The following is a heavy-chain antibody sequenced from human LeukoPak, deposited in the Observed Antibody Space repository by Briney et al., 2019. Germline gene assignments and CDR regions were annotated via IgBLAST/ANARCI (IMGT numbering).Heavy chain of an antibody. D-gene: IGHD6-13*01. V-gene: IGHV1-46*01. CDR1: GYTFTSYY. J-gene: IGHJ4*02. Sequence: ASVKVSCKASGYTFTSYYMHWVRQAPGQGLEWMGILNPSGGSTSYAQKFQGRVTMTRDTSTSTVYMELSSLRSEDTAVYYCATMMDPAAAFDYWGQGTLVTVSS. CDR2: LNPSGGST. CDR3: ATMMDPAAAFDY.